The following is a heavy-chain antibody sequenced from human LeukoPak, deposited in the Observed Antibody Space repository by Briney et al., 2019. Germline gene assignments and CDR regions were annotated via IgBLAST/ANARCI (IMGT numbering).Heavy chain of an antibody. CDR2: INPSGGST. Sequence: ASVKVSCKASGYTFTSYYMHWVRQAPGQGLEWMGIINPSGGSTSYAQKFQGRVTMTRDTSTSTVYMELSSLRSEDTAVYYCARGEYCSGGSCPEGHWFDPWGQGTLVTVSS. CDR3: ARGEYCSGGSCPEGHWFDP. J-gene: IGHJ5*02. D-gene: IGHD2-15*01. CDR1: GYTFTSYY. V-gene: IGHV1-46*01.